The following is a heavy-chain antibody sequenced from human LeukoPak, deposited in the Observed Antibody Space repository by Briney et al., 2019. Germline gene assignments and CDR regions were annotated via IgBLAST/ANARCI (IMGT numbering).Heavy chain of an antibody. CDR1: GGSFSGYY. CDR2: INHSGST. D-gene: IGHD6-19*01. J-gene: IGHJ4*02. V-gene: IGHV4-34*01. Sequence: PSETLSLTCAVYGGSFSGYYWSWIRQPPGKGLEWIGEINHSGSTNYSPSLKSRVTISVDTSKNQFSLKLSSVTAADTAVYYCAKDEAVAGRGNYWGQGTLVTVSS. CDR3: AKDEAVAGRGNY.